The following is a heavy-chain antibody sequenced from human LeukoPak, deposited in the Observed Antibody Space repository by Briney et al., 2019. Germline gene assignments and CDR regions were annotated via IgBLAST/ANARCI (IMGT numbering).Heavy chain of an antibody. CDR1: GFTFSSYA. V-gene: IGHV3-30-3*01. D-gene: IGHD3-22*01. Sequence: GGSLRLSCAASGFTFSSYAMHWVRQAPGKGLEWVAVISYDGSNKYYADSVKGRFTTSRDNSKNTLYLQMNSLRAEDTAVYYCAKEAYYYDSSGYPIHFDYWGQGTLVTVSS. CDR3: AKEAYYYDSSGYPIHFDY. CDR2: ISYDGSNK. J-gene: IGHJ4*02.